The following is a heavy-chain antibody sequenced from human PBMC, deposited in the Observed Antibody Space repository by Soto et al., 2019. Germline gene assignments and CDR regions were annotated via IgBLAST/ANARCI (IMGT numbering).Heavy chain of an antibody. CDR3: AQYYQVLIIEYFDY. D-gene: IGHD3-3*01. CDR1: GFTFSSYA. J-gene: IGHJ4*02. Sequence: GESLKISCAASGFTFSSYAMTWVRQSPGKGLEWVSGITGSGDYTYYADSVKGRFTISRDNSKNTLYLQMNSLRAEDTAVYYCAQYYQVLIIEYFDYWGQGTLVTVSS. V-gene: IGHV3-23*01. CDR2: ITGSGDYT.